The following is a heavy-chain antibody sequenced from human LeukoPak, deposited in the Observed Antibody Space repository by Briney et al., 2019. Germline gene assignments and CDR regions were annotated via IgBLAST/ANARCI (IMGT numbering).Heavy chain of an antibody. V-gene: IGHV4-59*08. D-gene: IGHD1-1*01. CDR1: GGSISGYY. CDR2: IHYSGNT. J-gene: IGHJ4*02. CDR3: AMYDSFFDY. Sequence: PSETLSLTCTVSGGSISGYYWSWLRQPPGKGLEWIGYIHYSGNTNYNPSLKSRVTISLDTSKKQFFLRLSSVTAADTAIYYCAMYDSFFDYCGQGTLVTVSS.